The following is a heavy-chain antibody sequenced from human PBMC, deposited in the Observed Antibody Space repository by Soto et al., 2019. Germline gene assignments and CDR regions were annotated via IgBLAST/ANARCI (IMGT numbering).Heavy chain of an antibody. CDR2: MNPNSGNT. D-gene: IGHD4-17*01. J-gene: IGHJ4*02. V-gene: IGHV1-8*01. Sequence: QVQLVQSGAEVRKPGASVKVSCKASGYTFTSYDINWVRQATGQGLEWMGWMNPNSGNTGYAQKFQGRVTMTRNTSISTAYMELSSLRSEDTAVYYCAIYHDYGDERSFDFWGQGTLVTVSS. CDR1: GYTFTSYD. CDR3: AIYHDYGDERSFDF.